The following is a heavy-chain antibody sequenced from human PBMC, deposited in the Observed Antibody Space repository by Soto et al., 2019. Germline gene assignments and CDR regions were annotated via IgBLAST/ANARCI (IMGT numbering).Heavy chain of an antibody. CDR3: ARFRVGYCSSTSCSNWFDP. V-gene: IGHV4-30-4*01. D-gene: IGHD2-2*01. CDR2: IYYSGST. J-gene: IGHJ5*02. Sequence: SETLSLTCTVSGGSISSGDYYWSWIRQPPGKGLEWIGYIYYSGSTYYNPSLKSRVTISVDTSKNQFSLKLSSVTAADTAVYYCARFRVGYCSSTSCSNWFDPWGQGTLVTVSS. CDR1: GGSISSGDYY.